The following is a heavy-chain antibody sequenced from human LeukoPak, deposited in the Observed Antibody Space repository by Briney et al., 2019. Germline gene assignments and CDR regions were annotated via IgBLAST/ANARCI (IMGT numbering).Heavy chain of an antibody. CDR2: ITSDGSST. V-gene: IGHV3-74*03. D-gene: IGHD1-26*01. CDR3: ARDEGYPGGSYYVSYDY. Sequence: GGSLTLSCAASGFTFSNTWMHWVRQPPGKGLVWVARITSDGSSTTYAESVKGRFTISRDNAKNSLYLQMNSLRAEDTAVYYCARDEGYPGGSYYVSYDYWGQGTLVTVSS. CDR1: GFTFSNTW. J-gene: IGHJ4*02.